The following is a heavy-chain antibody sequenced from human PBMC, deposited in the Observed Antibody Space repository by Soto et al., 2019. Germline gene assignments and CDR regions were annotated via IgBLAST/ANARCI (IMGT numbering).Heavy chain of an antibody. CDR2: IVVGSGNT. D-gene: IGHD3-22*01. CDR1: GFTFTSSA. CDR3: AYDSSGSAKSYCYYYYGMDV. J-gene: IGHJ6*02. Sequence: SVKVSCKASGFTFTSSAVQWVRQARGQRLEWIGWIVVGSGNTNYAQKFQERVTITRDMSTSTAYMELSSLRSEDTAVYYCAYDSSGSAKSYCYYYYGMDVWGQGTTVTVSS. V-gene: IGHV1-58*01.